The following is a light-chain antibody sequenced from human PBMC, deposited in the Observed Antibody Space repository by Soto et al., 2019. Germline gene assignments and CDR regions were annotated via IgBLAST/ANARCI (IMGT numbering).Light chain of an antibody. CDR1: QTISSW. CDR3: QQYNTYST. Sequence: DIQMTQSPSTLSGSVGDRVTITGRASQTISSWLAWYQQKPGKAPKLLIYKASTLKSGVPSRFSGSGSGTEFTLTISSLQPDDFATYYCQQYNTYSTFGQGTRLEI. CDR2: KAS. J-gene: IGKJ5*01. V-gene: IGKV1-5*03.